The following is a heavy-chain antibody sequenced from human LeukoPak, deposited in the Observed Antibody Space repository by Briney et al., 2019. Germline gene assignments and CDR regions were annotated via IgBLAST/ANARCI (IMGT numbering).Heavy chain of an antibody. V-gene: IGHV3-53*01. CDR2: IYSGGST. CDR1: GFTFSSYW. CDR3: ARHPF. J-gene: IGHJ4*02. Sequence: GGSLRLSCAASGFTFSSYWMSWVRQAPGKGLEWVSVIYSGGSTYYADSVKGRFTISRDNSKNTLYLQMNSLRAEDTAVYYCARHPFWGQGTLVTVSS.